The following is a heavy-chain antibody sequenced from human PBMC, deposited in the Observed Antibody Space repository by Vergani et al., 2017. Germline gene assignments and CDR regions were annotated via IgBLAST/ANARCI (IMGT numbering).Heavy chain of an antibody. CDR1: GGTFSSSG. V-gene: IGHV1-69*13. CDR2: IIPMYVTT. J-gene: IGHJ4*02. Sequence: QFQLVHPGTEMKKPGSSLKASCKAPGGTFSSSGLSWLRQAPGQGVEWMGRIIPMYVTTNYAQQFQGRVTMTADESTSTAFMELRSLRSEDTSVYYCARISKHRTYYYDNSDFSIWGQGTLVTVSS. CDR3: ARISKHRTYYYDNSDFSI. D-gene: IGHD3-22*01.